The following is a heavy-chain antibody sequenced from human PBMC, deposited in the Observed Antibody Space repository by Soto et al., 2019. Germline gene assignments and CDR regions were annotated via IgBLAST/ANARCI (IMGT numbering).Heavy chain of an antibody. CDR2: INSDGSST. D-gene: IGHD3-9*01. V-gene: IGHV3-74*01. J-gene: IGHJ4*02. CDR1: GFTFSSYW. CDR3: ARGEILTGYYIH. Sequence: EVQLVESGGGLVQPGGSLRLSCAVSGFTFSSYWMHWVRQAPGKGLGWVSRINSDGSSTTYADSVKGRFTISRDNAKNTLYLQMNSLRAEDTAVYYCARGEILTGYYIHWGQGTLVTVSS.